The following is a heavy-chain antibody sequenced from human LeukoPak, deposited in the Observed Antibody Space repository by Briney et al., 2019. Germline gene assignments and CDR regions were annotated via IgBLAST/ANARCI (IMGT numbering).Heavy chain of an antibody. J-gene: IGHJ6*02. CDR1: GYTFTSYY. D-gene: IGHD2-2*03. CDR2: INPSGGST. V-gene: IGHV1-46*01. Sequence: ASVKVSCKASGYTFTSYYMHWVRQAPGQGLEWIGIINPSGGSTSYAQKFQGRVTMTRDTSTSTVYMELSSLRSEDTAVYYCARDGYCSSTSCYVGDSGYYYYGMDVWGQGTTVTVSS. CDR3: ARDGYCSSTSCYVGDSGYYYYGMDV.